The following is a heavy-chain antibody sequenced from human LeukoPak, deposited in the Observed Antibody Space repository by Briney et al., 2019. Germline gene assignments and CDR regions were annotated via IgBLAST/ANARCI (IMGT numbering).Heavy chain of an antibody. J-gene: IGHJ4*02. CDR2: IRQDGDTK. CDR1: GFPFNAYW. Sequence: GGSLRLSCAASGFPFNAYWMTWVRQAPGKGLEWVANIRQDGDTKYYVDSVKGRFTISRDNAKNSLYLQMNSLRVEDTAVYYCARSRSVVLITPLGYWGQGTLVTVSS. CDR3: ARSRSVVLITPLGY. V-gene: IGHV3-7*01. D-gene: IGHD3-22*01.